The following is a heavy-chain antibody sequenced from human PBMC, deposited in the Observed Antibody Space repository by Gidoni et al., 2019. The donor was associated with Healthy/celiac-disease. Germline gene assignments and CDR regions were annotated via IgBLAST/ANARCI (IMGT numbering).Heavy chain of an antibody. J-gene: IGHJ4*02. D-gene: IGHD1-1*01. V-gene: IGHV3-53*01. CDR3: ARGTGY. Sequence: EVQLVESGGGLIQPGGSLSRSCAASGLTASRNYMSWVRQAPGKGLEWFEVIYSGVRTYYAEAVKGRFTISRDNSKNTLYLQMNSLRAEDTAVYYCARGTGYWGQGTLVTVSS. CDR1: GLTASRNY. CDR2: IYSGVRT.